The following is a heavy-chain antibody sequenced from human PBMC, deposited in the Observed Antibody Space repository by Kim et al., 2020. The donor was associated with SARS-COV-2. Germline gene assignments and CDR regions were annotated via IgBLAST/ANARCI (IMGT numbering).Heavy chain of an antibody. CDR3: AKDGLKGDYGSGSLNWFEP. V-gene: IGHV3-9*01. CDR1: GFTFDDYA. D-gene: IGHD3-10*01. Sequence: GGSLRLSCAASGFTFDDYAMHWVRQAPGKGLEWVSGISWNSGSIGYAASVKGRFTISRDNAKTSLYLQMNSLRAEDTALYYCAKDGLKGDYGSGSLNWFEPWGQGTLVTVSS. CDR2: ISWNSGSI. J-gene: IGHJ5*02.